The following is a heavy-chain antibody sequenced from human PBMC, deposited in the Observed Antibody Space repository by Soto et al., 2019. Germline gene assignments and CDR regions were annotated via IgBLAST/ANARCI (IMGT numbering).Heavy chain of an antibody. J-gene: IGHJ6*03. CDR2: IYYSGST. CDR1: GGSISSYY. Sequence: SETLSLTCTVSGGSISSYYWSWIRQPPGKGLEWIGYIYYSGSTNYNPSLKSRVTISVDTSKNQFSLKLSSVTAADTAVYYCARLGAPRERGIVVVPAAMPDEGVDYYMDVWGKGTTVTVSS. V-gene: IGHV4-59*08. D-gene: IGHD2-2*01. CDR3: ARLGAPRERGIVVVPAAMPDEGVDYYMDV.